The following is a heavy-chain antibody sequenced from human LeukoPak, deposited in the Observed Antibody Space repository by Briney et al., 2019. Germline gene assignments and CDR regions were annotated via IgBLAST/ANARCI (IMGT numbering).Heavy chain of an antibody. CDR3: ARERFCGGDCYSPLSSQH. V-gene: IGHV1-46*01. CDR1: GYTFTSYY. Sequence: VASVKGSCKASGYTFTSYYIHWVRQAPGQGLEWMGIINPSGGSTSYAQQLQGGVTMSGDTSTTTVYMELSSLRSEDTAVYFCARERFCGGDCYSPLSSQHWGQGALVTVSS. J-gene: IGHJ1*01. D-gene: IGHD2-21*02. CDR2: INPSGGST.